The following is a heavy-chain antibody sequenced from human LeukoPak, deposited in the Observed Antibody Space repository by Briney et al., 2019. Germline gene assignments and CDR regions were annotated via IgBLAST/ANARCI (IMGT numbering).Heavy chain of an antibody. CDR1: GGSIRSGGYY. D-gene: IGHD3-16*01. V-gene: IGHV4-31*03. CDR3: ARDGGGYGVHADYFQD. J-gene: IGHJ1*01. CDR2: INYSGST. Sequence: SGTLSLTCIVSGGSIRSGGYYWNWIRQYPGKGLEWIGYINYSGSTYYNPSLKSRVTISVDTSKNQFSLNLYSVTAADTAVYYCARDGGGYGVHADYFQDWSQGTVVTVSS.